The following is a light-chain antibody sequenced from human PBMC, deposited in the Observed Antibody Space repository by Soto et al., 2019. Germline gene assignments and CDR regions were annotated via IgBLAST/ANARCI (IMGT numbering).Light chain of an antibody. J-gene: IGLJ3*02. CDR2: YDD. CDR1: YSNTGANS. V-gene: IGLV1-36*01. Sequence: QSVLTQPPSVSAAPGQRVTISCSGSYSNTGANSVSWYQQLPGKAPKLLIYYDDLLPSGVSDRFSGSKSGTSASLAISGLQSEDEADYYCAAWDDSLNGWVFGGVTKLTVL. CDR3: AAWDDSLNGWV.